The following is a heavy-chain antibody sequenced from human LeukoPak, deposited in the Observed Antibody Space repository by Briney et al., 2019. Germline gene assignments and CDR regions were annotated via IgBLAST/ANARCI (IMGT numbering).Heavy chain of an antibody. CDR1: GFTFSIYA. Sequence: GGSLRLSCAASGFTFSIYAMSWVRQARGKGLGWVSVISDSGGRTYYTDSVRGRFTISRDNSKNTVYLLMNSLRADDTAVYYCARDGNPYCSGGNCFLDHWGQGTLVTVSS. CDR2: ISDSGGRT. D-gene: IGHD2-15*01. V-gene: IGHV3-23*01. CDR3: ARDGNPYCSGGNCFLDH. J-gene: IGHJ4*02.